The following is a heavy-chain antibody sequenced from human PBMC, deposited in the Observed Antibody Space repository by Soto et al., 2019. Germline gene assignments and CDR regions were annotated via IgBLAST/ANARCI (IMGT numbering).Heavy chain of an antibody. J-gene: IGHJ6*03. D-gene: IGHD2-8*01. Sequence: GGSLRLSCAASGFTFSSYGMHWVRQAPGKGLEWVAVISYDGSNKYYADSVKGRFTISRDNSKNTLYLQMNSLRAEDTAEYYCAKDEGYCNNGVCYPYYYMDVWGKGTTVTVSS. V-gene: IGHV3-30*18. CDR1: GFTFSSYG. CDR3: AKDEGYCNNGVCYPYYYMDV. CDR2: ISYDGSNK.